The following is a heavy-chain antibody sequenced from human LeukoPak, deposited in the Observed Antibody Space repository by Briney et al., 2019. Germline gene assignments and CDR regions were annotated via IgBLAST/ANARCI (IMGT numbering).Heavy chain of an antibody. CDR2: IYYSGST. D-gene: IGHD2-21*01. CDR3: ARNGGGADGFWVSMRTELHY. J-gene: IGHJ4*02. Sequence: SSETLSLTCTVSGDSISSRSYYWAWIRQPPGKGLEWIGTIYYSGSTYYNPSLKSRVSISVDTSKNQFSLTLSSVTAADTAVYYCARNGGGADGFWVSMRTELHYWGRGILVTVSP. V-gene: IGHV4-39*01. CDR1: GDSISSRSYY.